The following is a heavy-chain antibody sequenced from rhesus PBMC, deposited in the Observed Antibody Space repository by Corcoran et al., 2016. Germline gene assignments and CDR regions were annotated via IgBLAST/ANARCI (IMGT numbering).Heavy chain of an antibody. CDR2: ISYSGST. J-gene: IGHJ4*01. Sequence: QVQLQESGPGLVKPSETLSLTCAVSGGSLSSSYYYWSWLRQAPGKGLEWIGSISYSGSTSYNPSLKSRVTISRDTSKNQFSLKLSSVTAADTAVYYCARFPAALYVNVDYWGQGVLVTVSS. D-gene: IGHD1-1*01. V-gene: IGHV4-122*02. CDR1: GGSLSSSYYY. CDR3: ARFPAALYVNVDY.